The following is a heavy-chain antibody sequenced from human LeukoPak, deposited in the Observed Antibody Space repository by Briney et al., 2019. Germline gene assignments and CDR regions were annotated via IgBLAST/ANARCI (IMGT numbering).Heavy chain of an antibody. CDR2: ISSSSSYI. CDR1: GFTFSSYS. Sequence: GGSLRLSCAASGFTFSSYSMNWDRQAPGKGLEWVSSISSSSSYIYYADSVKGRFTISRDNAKNSLYLQMNSLRAEDTAVYYCARDGTTTDDAFDIWGQGTMVTVSS. J-gene: IGHJ3*02. CDR3: ARDGTTTDDAFDI. D-gene: IGHD4-17*01. V-gene: IGHV3-21*01.